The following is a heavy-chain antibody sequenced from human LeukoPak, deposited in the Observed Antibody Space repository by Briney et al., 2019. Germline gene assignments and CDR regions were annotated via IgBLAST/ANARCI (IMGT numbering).Heavy chain of an antibody. CDR1: GGTFSSYA. V-gene: IGHV1-69*13. Sequence: SVKVSCKASGGTFSSYAISWVRQAPGQGLEWMGGIIPIFGTANYAQKFQGRVTITADESTSTAYMELSSLRSEDTAVYYCTTEEWELPGEFWGQGTMVTVSS. D-gene: IGHD1-26*01. CDR2: IIPIFGTA. J-gene: IGHJ3*01. CDR3: TTEEWELPGEF.